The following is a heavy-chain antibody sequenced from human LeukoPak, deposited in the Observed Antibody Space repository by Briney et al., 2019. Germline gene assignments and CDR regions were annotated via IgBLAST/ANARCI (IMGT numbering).Heavy chain of an antibody. J-gene: IGHJ4*02. V-gene: IGHV3-33*01. Sequence: PGRSLRLSCAASGFSFSSYGMHWVRQAPGKGLEWVTVIWYDGSNKYYADSVKGRFTISRDNSKNTLYLQMNSLRAEDTAVYYCARGSGSYPLVSSIDYWGQGTLVTVSS. CDR3: ARGSGSYPLVSSIDY. CDR1: GFSFSSYG. CDR2: IWYDGSNK. D-gene: IGHD1-26*01.